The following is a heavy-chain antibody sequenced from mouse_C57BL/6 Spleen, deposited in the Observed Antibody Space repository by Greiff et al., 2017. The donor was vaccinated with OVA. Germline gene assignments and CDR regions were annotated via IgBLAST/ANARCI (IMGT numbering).Heavy chain of an antibody. CDR3: ARGNWDGGNAMDY. CDR2: IHPNSGST. Sequence: QVHVKQPGAELVKPGASVKLSCKASGYTFTSYWMHWVKQRPGQGLEWIGMIHPNSGSTNYNEKFKSKATLTVDKSSSTAYMQLSSLTSEDSAVYYCARGNWDGGNAMDYWGQGTSVTVSS. J-gene: IGHJ4*01. V-gene: IGHV1-64*01. CDR1: GYTFTSYW. D-gene: IGHD4-1*01.